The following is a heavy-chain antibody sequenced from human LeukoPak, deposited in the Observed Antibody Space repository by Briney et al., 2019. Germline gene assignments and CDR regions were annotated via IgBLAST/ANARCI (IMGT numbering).Heavy chain of an antibody. V-gene: IGHV4-39*07. J-gene: IGHJ4*02. Sequence: SETLSLTCTVSGGSISSSSYYWGWIRQPPGKGLEWIGSIYYSGSTYYNPSLKSRVTISVDTSKNQFSLKLSSVTAADTAVYYCARGGSYLPVDYWGQGTLVPVSS. CDR3: ARGGSYLPVDY. CDR1: GGSISSSSYY. D-gene: IGHD1-26*01. CDR2: IYYSGST.